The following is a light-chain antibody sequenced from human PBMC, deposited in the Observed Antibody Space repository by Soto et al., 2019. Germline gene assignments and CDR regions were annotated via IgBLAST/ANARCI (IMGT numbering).Light chain of an antibody. Sequence: QSALTQPPSASGSPGQSVTISCTGTSSDVGAYNYVSWYQQHPGKAPKLMIYDVSKRPSGVPYRFSGSKSGNAASLTVSGLQGEDEADYYCATWDDSLPAVFGGGTKLTVL. J-gene: IGLJ2*01. CDR2: DVS. CDR3: ATWDDSLPAV. V-gene: IGLV2-8*01. CDR1: SSDVGAYNY.